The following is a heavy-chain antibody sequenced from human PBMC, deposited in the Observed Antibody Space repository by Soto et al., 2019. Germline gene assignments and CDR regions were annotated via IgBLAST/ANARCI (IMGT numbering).Heavy chain of an antibody. CDR3: GRGGFYIWGSYRPAPAFDY. CDR2: INHSGST. CDR1: GGSFSGYY. V-gene: IGHV4-34*01. J-gene: IGHJ4*02. Sequence: TSETLSLTCAVYGGSFSGYYWSWIRQPPGKGLEWIGEINHSGSTNYNPSLKSRVTISVDTSKNQFSLKLSSVTAADTAVYYCGRGGFYIWGSYRPAPAFDYWGQGTLVTAPQ. D-gene: IGHD3-16*02.